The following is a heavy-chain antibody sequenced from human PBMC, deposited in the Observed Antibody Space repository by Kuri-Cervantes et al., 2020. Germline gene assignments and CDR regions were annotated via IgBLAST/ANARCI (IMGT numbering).Heavy chain of an antibody. Sequence: GGSLRLSCAASGFTFSSYGMHWVRQAPGKGLEWVAVISYDGSNKYYADSVKGRFTISRDNSKNTLYLQMNSLRAEDTAVYYCARDLVVRGVAYFDYWGQGNLVTVSS. D-gene: IGHD3-10*01. CDR3: ARDLVVRGVAYFDY. CDR1: GFTFSSYG. V-gene: IGHV3-30*03. J-gene: IGHJ4*02. CDR2: ISYDGSNK.